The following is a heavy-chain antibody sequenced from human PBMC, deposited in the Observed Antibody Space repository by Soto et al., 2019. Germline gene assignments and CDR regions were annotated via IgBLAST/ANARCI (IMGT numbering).Heavy chain of an antibody. Sequence: SETLSLTCAVSGGSISSNHWWTWVRQSPGKGLEWIGQIYHRGNTNYNPSLKSRVIMSIDKSKNELSLKLSSVTAADTAIYYCAKSIEGATRLWGQGIPVTVSS. CDR1: GGSISSNHW. CDR2: IYHRGNT. J-gene: IGHJ4*02. D-gene: IGHD1-26*01. V-gene: IGHV4-4*02. CDR3: AKSIEGATRL.